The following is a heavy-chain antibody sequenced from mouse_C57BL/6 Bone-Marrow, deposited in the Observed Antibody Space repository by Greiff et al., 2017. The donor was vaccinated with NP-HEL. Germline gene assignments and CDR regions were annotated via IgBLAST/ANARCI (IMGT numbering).Heavy chain of an antibody. CDR2: IWSGGST. CDR3: ARESLYYYGSSLYFDV. V-gene: IGHV2-2*01. CDR1: GFSLTSYG. D-gene: IGHD1-1*01. Sequence: VKLMESGPGLVQPSQSLSITCTVSGFSLTSYGVHWVRQSPGKGLEWLGVIWSGGSTDYNAAFISRLSISKDNSKSQVFFKMNSLQADDTAIYYCARESLYYYGSSLYFDVWGTGTTVTVSS. J-gene: IGHJ1*03.